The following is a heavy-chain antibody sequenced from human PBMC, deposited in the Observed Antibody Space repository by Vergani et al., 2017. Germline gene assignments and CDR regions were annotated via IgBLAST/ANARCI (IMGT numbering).Heavy chain of an antibody. CDR2: ISGSGGST. D-gene: IGHD3-22*01. J-gene: IGHJ3*02. Sequence: EVQLLESGGGLVQPGGSLRLSCAASGFTFSSYAMSWVRQAPGKGLEWVSAISGSGGSTYYADSVKGRFTISRDNSKNTLYLQMNSLRAEDTAVYYCAKGTGYYYDSSGEYAFDIWGQGTMVTVSS. V-gene: IGHV3-23*01. CDR3: AKGTGYYYDSSGEYAFDI. CDR1: GFTFSSYA.